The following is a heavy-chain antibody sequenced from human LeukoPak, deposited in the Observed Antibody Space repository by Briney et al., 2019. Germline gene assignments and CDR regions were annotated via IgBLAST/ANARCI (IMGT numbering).Heavy chain of an antibody. V-gene: IGHV4-34*01. CDR1: GGSFSGYY. D-gene: IGHD1-26*01. CDR3: AVGVGAFDY. J-gene: IGHJ4*02. CDR2: INHSGST. Sequence: SETLSLTCAVYGGSFSGYYWSWIRQPPGKGLEWIGEINHSGSTNYNPSLRSRVTISVDTSKNQFSLKLSSVTAADTAVYYCAVGVGAFDYWGQGTLVTVSS.